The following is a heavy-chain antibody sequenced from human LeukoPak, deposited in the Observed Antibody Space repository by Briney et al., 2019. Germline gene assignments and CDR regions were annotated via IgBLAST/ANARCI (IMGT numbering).Heavy chain of an antibody. Sequence: ASVKVSCKASGYTFTGYYMHGVRQAPGKGLEWMGWINPKSGGTNYAQKSQGRVTMTWDTSITTVYMELSTLRSDDTAVYYCARGGSTSCYGICGGWFDPWGQGTLVTVSS. J-gene: IGHJ5*02. CDR2: INPKSGGT. V-gene: IGHV1-2*02. CDR3: ARGGSTSCYGICGGWFDP. CDR1: GYTFTGYY. D-gene: IGHD2-2*01.